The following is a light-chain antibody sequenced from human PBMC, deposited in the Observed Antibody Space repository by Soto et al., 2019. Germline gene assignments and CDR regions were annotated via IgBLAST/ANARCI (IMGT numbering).Light chain of an antibody. CDR3: QQTYSTPFT. CDR1: QSISTF. CDR2: AAS. J-gene: IGKJ4*01. V-gene: IGKV1-39*01. Sequence: IQMTQSPSSLSASVGDRVTITCRASQSISTFLNWYQQRPGKAPKLLIYAASSLQGGVPSRFSGSGSGTDFTLTITSLQPEDFATYYCQQTYSTPFTFGGGTKVDIK.